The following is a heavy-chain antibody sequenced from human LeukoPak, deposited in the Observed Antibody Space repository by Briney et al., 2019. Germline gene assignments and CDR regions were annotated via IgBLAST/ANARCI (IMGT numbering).Heavy chain of an antibody. CDR2: IYYSGST. CDR3: ARGGLYWYFDL. J-gene: IGHJ2*01. V-gene: IGHV4-61*01. Sequence: SETLSLTCTVSGGSIINSNYYWSWIRQPPGKGLEWIGYIYYSGSTNYNPSLKSRVTISVDTSKNQFSLKLSSVTAADTAVYYCARGGLYWYFDLWGRGTLVTVSS. CDR1: GGSIINSNYY. D-gene: IGHD3/OR15-3a*01.